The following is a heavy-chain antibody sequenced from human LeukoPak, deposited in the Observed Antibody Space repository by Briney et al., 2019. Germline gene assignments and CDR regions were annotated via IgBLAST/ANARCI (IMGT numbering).Heavy chain of an antibody. J-gene: IGHJ4*02. CDR1: GGSISSYY. CDR3: ARDGGRTYYDFWSGYGDNYFDY. D-gene: IGHD3-3*01. Sequence: PSETLSLTCTVSGGSISSYYWSWIRQPPGRGLEWIGYIYYSGSTNYNPSLKSRVTISVDTSKNQFSLKLSSVTAADTAVYYCARDGGRTYYDFWSGYGDNYFDYWGQGTLVTVSS. CDR2: IYYSGST. V-gene: IGHV4-59*01.